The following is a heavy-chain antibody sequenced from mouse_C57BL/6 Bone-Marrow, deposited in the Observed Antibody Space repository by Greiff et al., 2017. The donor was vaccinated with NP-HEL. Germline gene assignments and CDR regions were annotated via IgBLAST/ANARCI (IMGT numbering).Heavy chain of an antibody. CDR2: SRNKANDYTT. J-gene: IGHJ1*03. D-gene: IGHD3-1*01. CDR3: ARDGATRYFDV. CDR1: GFTFSDFY. Sequence: EVMLVESGGGLVQSGRSLRLSCATSGFTFSDFYMEWVRQAPGKGLEWIAASRNKANDYTTEYSASVKGRFIVSRDTSQSILYLQMNALRAEDTAIYYCARDGATRYFDVWGTGTTVTVSS. V-gene: IGHV7-1*01.